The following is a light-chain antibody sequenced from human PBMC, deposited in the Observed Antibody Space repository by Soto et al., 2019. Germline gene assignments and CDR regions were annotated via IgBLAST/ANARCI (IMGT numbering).Light chain of an antibody. J-gene: IGLJ1*01. CDR1: SSDVGAYDY. Sequence: QSVLTQPPSASGSPGQSVTISCTWTSSDVGAYDYVSWYQQHPGKAPKLMIYEINKRPSGVPDRFSGSKSGNTASLTVSGLKAEDEADYYCSSFAGSNNFPYVFGTGTKVTVL. V-gene: IGLV2-8*01. CDR3: SSFAGSNNFPYV. CDR2: EIN.